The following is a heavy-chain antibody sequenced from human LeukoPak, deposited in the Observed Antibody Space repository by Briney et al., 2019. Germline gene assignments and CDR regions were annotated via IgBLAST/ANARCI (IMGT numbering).Heavy chain of an antibody. CDR2: IYYSGGT. CDR3: ARWRITVTTLGDAFDI. D-gene: IGHD4-17*01. CDR1: GGSISSGDYY. J-gene: IGHJ3*02. V-gene: IGHV4-30-4*01. Sequence: SGTLSLTCTVSGGSISSGDYYWSWIRQPPGKGLEGIGYIYYSGGTYYNPSLKRRVTISVDTSKNQFSLKLSSVTAADTAVYYCARWRITVTTLGDAFDIWGQGTMVTVSS.